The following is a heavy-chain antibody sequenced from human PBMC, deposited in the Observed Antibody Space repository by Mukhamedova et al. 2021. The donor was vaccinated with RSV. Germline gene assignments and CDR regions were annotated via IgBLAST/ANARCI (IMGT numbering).Heavy chain of an antibody. D-gene: IGHD3-22*01. CDR3: AXXLDYDDSXXPF. CDR2: IKQDGSEQ. CDR1: GFTFSNFW. Sequence: GFTFSNFWMSWVRQAPGKGLEWVANIKQDGSEQNYLDSVKGRFTISXDNASXSVYXQXVSXRDDDTAXYYCAXXLDYDDSXXPFWG. J-gene: IGHJ2*01. V-gene: IGHV3-7*03.